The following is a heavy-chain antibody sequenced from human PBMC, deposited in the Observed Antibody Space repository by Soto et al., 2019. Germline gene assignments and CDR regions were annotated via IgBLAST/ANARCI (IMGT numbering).Heavy chain of an antibody. D-gene: IGHD3-3*01. CDR2: IWYDGSNK. V-gene: IGHV3-33*01. Sequence: QVQLVESGGGVVQPGRSLRLSCAASGFTFSSYGMHWVRQAPGKGLEWVAVIWYDGSNKYYADSVKGRFTITRDNSKNTLYLQMNSLRAEDTAVYYCARDRELRFSPDVWGQGNTVTVSS. J-gene: IGHJ6*02. CDR3: ARDRELRFSPDV. CDR1: GFTFSSYG.